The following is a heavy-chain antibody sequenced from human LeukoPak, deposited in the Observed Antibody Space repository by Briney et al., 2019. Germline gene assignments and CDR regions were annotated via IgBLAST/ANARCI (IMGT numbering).Heavy chain of an antibody. CDR2: INTDGSTT. J-gene: IGHJ3*02. CDR3: ARAGGYSDYDYGDSAFDI. D-gene: IGHD5-12*01. V-gene: IGHV3-74*01. Sequence: GGSLRLSCAASGFTFSSSWMHWVRQAPGKGLVWVSRINTDGSTTTYADSVKGRFTISRDNAKNTVYLQMNSLRAEDTAVYYCARAGGYSDYDYGDSAFDIWGQGTMVTVSS. CDR1: GFTFSSSW.